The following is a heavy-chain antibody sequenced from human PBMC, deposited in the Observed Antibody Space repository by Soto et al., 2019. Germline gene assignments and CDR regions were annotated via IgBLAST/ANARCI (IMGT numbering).Heavy chain of an antibody. V-gene: IGHV3-23*01. J-gene: IGHJ6*02. Sequence: GGSLRLSCAASGFSFSTYPMVWVRQAPGKRLEAVSSISGSGDKTYYKDSVKGRFTISRDNSKNTVDLQMNSLRPEDTAVYYCAKIFSTVATYYYGMDAWGQGTTVTVSS. D-gene: IGHD4-17*01. CDR2: ISGSGDKT. CDR3: AKIFSTVATYYYGMDA. CDR1: GFSFSTYP.